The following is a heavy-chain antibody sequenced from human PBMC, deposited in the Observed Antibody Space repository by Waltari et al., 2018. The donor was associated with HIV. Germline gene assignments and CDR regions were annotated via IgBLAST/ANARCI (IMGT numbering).Heavy chain of an antibody. CDR2: ISPGGEM. J-gene: IGHJ5*02. Sequence: AESGGTLIQPGGSLRLSCVADASFVNTNYMTWVRRAPGKALELVAFISPGGEMHYGTSVKGRFSLSRDNFRNTVFLQLNNLIFDDTALYFCARGVRYLGPWGHGTRVTVSS. V-gene: IGHV3-53*05. CDR1: ASFVNTNY. CDR3: ARGVRYLGP. D-gene: IGHD3-9*01.